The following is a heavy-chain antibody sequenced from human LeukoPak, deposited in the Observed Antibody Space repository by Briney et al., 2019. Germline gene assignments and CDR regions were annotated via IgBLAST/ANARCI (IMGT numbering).Heavy chain of an antibody. Sequence: SETLSLTCTVSGGSISSYYWSWIRQPPGKGLEWIGYINYSGSTNYNPSLKSRLTMAIDTSNNQFSLKLSSVTAADTAVYYCAGPTRLPDLWARGTLVTVSS. D-gene: IGHD4-11*01. V-gene: IGHV4-59*01. J-gene: IGHJ2*01. CDR2: INYSGST. CDR1: GGSISSYY. CDR3: AGPTRLPDL.